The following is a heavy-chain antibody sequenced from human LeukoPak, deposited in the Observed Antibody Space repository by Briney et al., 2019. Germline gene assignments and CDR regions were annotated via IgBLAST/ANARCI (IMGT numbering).Heavy chain of an antibody. V-gene: IGHV3-53*01. CDR1: GFTVSSNY. D-gene: IGHD1-7*01. CDR3: ARVHWNYPLHYFDY. J-gene: IGHJ4*02. Sequence: GGSLRLSCAASGFTVSSNYMSWVRQAPGKGLEWVSVIYSGGSTYYADSVKGRFTISRDNSKNTLYLQMNSLRAEDTAVYYCARVHWNYPLHYFDYWGQGTLVTVSS. CDR2: IYSGGST.